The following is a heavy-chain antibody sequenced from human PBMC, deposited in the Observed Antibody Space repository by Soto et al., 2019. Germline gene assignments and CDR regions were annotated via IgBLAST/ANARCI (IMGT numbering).Heavy chain of an antibody. J-gene: IGHJ4*02. Sequence: GGSLRLSCAASGFTFSSYAMHWVRQAPGKGLEWVAVISYDGSNKYYADSVKGRFTISRDNSKSTLYLQMNSLRAEDTAVYYCAKDYYDSSGCLDYWGQGTLVTVSS. CDR1: GFTFSSYA. CDR3: AKDYYDSSGCLDY. V-gene: IGHV3-30-3*01. D-gene: IGHD3-22*01. CDR2: ISYDGSNK.